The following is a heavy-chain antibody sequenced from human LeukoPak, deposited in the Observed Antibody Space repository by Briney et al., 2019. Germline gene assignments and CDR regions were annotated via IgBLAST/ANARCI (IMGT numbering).Heavy chain of an antibody. CDR3: ARHPYYDILTGYYKSGWFDP. CDR2: IYNSGST. V-gene: IGHV4-39*07. J-gene: IGHJ5*02. Sequence: SETLSLTCAVSGDSISSRNNYWACIRQPPGKRLECIGTIYNSGSTYYTPSLKSRVTISVDTSKNQFSPKLSSVTAADTAVYYCARHPYYDILTGYYKSGWFDPWGQGTLVTVSS. D-gene: IGHD3-9*01. CDR1: GDSISSRNNY.